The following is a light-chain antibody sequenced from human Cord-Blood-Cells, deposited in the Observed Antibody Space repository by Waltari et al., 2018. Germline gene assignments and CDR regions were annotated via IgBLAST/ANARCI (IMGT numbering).Light chain of an antibody. CDR2: QDS. J-gene: IGLJ3*02. CDR3: QAWDSSTAV. V-gene: IGLV3-1*01. CDR1: KLGDKY. Sequence: SYELTQPPLVSVSPGQTASITCSGDKLGDKYACCYQQKPGQSPVLVIYQDSKRPSGIPERFSGSNSGNTATLTISGTQAMDEADYYCQAWDSSTAVFGGGTKLTVL.